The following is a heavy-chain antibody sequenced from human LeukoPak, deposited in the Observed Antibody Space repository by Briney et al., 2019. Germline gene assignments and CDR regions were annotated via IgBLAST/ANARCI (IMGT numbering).Heavy chain of an antibody. Sequence: SETLSLTCTVSGGSISSSSYYWGWIRQPPGKGLEWIGSIYYSGSTYYNPSLKSRVTISVDTSKNQFSLKLSSVTAADTAVYYCAKQASSGSYYSYYFDYWGQGTLVTVSS. J-gene: IGHJ4*02. D-gene: IGHD1-26*01. CDR1: GGSISSSSYY. CDR3: AKQASSGSYYSYYFDY. V-gene: IGHV4-39*01. CDR2: IYYSGST.